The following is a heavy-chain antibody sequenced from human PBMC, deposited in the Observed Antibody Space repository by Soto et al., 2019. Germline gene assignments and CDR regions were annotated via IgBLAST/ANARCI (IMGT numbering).Heavy chain of an antibody. Sequence: EVQLLESGGGLVQPGGSLRLSCAASGFSFSSYAMSWDRLAPGKGLEWVSGISGGGGNTYYADSVKGRFTISRDNSKNTLYLQMNSLRVEDTAVYYCANSGWNNPDGYLQHWGQGTLATVSS. CDR2: ISGGGGNT. J-gene: IGHJ1*01. CDR3: ANSGWNNPDGYLQH. V-gene: IGHV3-23*01. D-gene: IGHD6-25*01. CDR1: GFSFSSYA.